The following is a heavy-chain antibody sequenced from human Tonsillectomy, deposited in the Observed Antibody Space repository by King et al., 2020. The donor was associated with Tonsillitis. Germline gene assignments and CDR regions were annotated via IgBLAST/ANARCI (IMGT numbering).Heavy chain of an antibody. J-gene: IGHJ4*02. CDR1: GFTFGSYS. D-gene: IGHD2-15*01. CDR3: ARVGLYCSGGSCGLDN. V-gene: IGHV3-21*06. CDR2: ISSRSSYI. Sequence: VQLVESGGGLVKPGGSLRLSCNASGFTFGSYSMTWVRQAPGKGLQWVSSISSRSSYIYSADSVKGRFTISRDNAKDSLYLQMNSLRAEDTARYYCARVGLYCSGGSCGLDNWGPGTLVTVS.